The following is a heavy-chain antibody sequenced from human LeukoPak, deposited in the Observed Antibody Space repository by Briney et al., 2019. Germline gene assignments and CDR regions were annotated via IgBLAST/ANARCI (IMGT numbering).Heavy chain of an antibody. CDR1: GYSFTSYW. D-gene: IGHD6-13*01. V-gene: IGHV5-51*01. CDR3: ARLVAAAGYNWFDP. CDR2: IYPGDSDT. J-gene: IGHJ5*02. Sequence: GESLKISCKGSGYSFTSYWIGWVRQMPGKGLEWMGIIYPGDSDTRYSPSFQGQVTISADKSISTAYLQWSSLKASHTATYYCARLVAAAGYNWFDPWGQGTLVTVSS.